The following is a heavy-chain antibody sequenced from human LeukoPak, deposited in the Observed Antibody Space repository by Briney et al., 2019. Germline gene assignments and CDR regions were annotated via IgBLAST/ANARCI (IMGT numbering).Heavy chain of an antibody. CDR3: ARRKYESSGYPDY. CDR1: GFAFISYG. V-gene: IGHV3-30*02. D-gene: IGHD3-22*01. CDR2: IGYDGSNK. J-gene: IGHJ4*02. Sequence: AGGSLRLSCAASGFAFISYGMHWVRQAPGKGLEWVAFIGYDGSNKYYADPVKGRFTISRDNSKNTLYLQMNSLRTEDTAVYYCARRKYESSGYPDYWGQGTLVTVSS.